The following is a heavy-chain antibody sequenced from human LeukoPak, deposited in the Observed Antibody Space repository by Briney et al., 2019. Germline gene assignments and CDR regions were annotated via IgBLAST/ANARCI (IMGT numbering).Heavy chain of an antibody. J-gene: IGHJ2*01. CDR2: MFDRGSP. V-gene: IGHV4-4*09. D-gene: IGHD5-18*01. Sequence: SETLSLTCSVSGGSINGYSWGWVRQPPGRGLECIGYMFDRGSPNHHPSLQNRVTTSVDTSKNEFSLRLTSVTAADTAVYYCARRIQLWSYWHFDLWGRGTLVTVSS. CDR3: ARRIQLWSYWHFDL. CDR1: GGSINGYS.